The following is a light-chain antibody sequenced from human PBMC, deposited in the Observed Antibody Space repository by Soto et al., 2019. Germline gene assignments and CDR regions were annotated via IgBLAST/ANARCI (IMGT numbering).Light chain of an antibody. V-gene: IGLV2-8*01. CDR3: SSLAGGTLV. J-gene: IGLJ2*01. Sequence: QSALTQPPSASGSPGQSVTISCTGTSTDVGDYKYVFWYQQHPGKAPKLLIYEVNKRPSGVPDRFSGSKSGNTASLTVSGLQAEDEADHYCSSLAGGTLVFGGGTKVTVL. CDR2: EVN. CDR1: STDVGDYKY.